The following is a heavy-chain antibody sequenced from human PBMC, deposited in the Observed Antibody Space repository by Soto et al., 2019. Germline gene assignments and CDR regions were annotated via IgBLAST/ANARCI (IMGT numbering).Heavy chain of an antibody. Sequence: EVQLLESGGGLVQPGGSLRLSCAASGFTFSNYAMSWVRQAPGQGLEWVSTFSGGRDTTWYADSVKGRFTVSRDSSKNPLFMQMNSLGTDDTAVYYFAKATGAQCRGATCFSFCYWGQGTLVTVSS. CDR1: GFTFSNYA. CDR2: FSGGRDTT. D-gene: IGHD2-21*01. V-gene: IGHV3-23*01. J-gene: IGHJ4*02. CDR3: AKATGAQCRGATCFSFCY.